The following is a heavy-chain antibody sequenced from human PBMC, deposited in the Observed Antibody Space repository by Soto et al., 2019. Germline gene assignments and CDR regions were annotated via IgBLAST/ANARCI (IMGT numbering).Heavy chain of an antibody. CDR2: IDPSDSYT. J-gene: IGHJ5*02. CDR3: ARLSQIPAWFDP. CDR1: GYSFTSYW. V-gene: IGHV5-10-1*01. Sequence: GESLKISCKGSGYSFTSYWISWVRQMPGKGLEWMGRIDPSDSYTNNSPSFQSHDTISADKSISTAYIQWSSLKASDTTMYYCARLSQIPAWFDPWGQGTLVTVSS.